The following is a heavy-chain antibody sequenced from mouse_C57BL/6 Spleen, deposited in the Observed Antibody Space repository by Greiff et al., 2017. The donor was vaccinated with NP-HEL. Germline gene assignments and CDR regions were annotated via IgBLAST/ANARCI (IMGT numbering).Heavy chain of an antibody. CDR1: GYAFSSYW. V-gene: IGHV1-80*01. CDR3: ARQDDYAYYYAMDY. Sequence: VQLQQSGAELVKPGASVKISCKASGYAFSSYWMNWVKQRPGKGLEWIGQIYPGDGDTNYNGKFKGKATLTADKSSSTAYMQLSSLTSEDSAVYFCARQDDYAYYYAMDYWGQGTSVTVSS. J-gene: IGHJ4*01. D-gene: IGHD2-4*01. CDR2: IYPGDGDT.